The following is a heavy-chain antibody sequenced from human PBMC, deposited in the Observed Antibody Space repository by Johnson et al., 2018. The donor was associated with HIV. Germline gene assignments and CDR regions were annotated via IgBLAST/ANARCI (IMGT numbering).Heavy chain of an antibody. V-gene: IGHV3-30*18. CDR2: ISHDGSNA. CDR1: GFTFSTYV. J-gene: IGHJ3*02. Sequence: QVQLVESGRGVVRPWRSLRLSCAASGFTFSTYVMYWVRQAPGQGLACVALISHDGSNAFSADSVQGLFTLLRDNSKNTLYLQLYSLGAEATAGYYYAKDYPTAIWGVPDAFDIWGQGTMVTVSS. D-gene: IGHD7-27*01. CDR3: AKDYPTAIWGVPDAFDI.